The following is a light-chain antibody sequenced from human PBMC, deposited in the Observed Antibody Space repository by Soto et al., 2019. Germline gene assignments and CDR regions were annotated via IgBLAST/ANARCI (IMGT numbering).Light chain of an antibody. V-gene: IGKV2-28*01. Sequence: DIVVTQSPLSLPVTPGETASISCRSSQSLLHAYGNNYLDWYLQKPGQSPQLLISLGSNRASGVPDRFSGSGSGTDFTLKISRVEAEDVGVYYCMQALQTPRTFGQGTKVEIK. CDR1: QSLLHAYGNNY. CDR2: LGS. CDR3: MQALQTPRT. J-gene: IGKJ1*01.